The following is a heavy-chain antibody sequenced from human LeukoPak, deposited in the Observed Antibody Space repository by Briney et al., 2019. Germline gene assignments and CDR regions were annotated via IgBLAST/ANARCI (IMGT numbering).Heavy chain of an antibody. Sequence: PSETLSLTCAVYGGSFSGYYWSWIRQPPGKGLEWIGEINHSGSTNYNPSLKSRVTISVDTSKNQFSLKLSSVTAAGTAVYYCARSLVGATADIWGQGTMVTVSS. J-gene: IGHJ3*02. D-gene: IGHD1-26*01. CDR2: INHSGST. CDR3: ARSLVGATADI. V-gene: IGHV4-34*01. CDR1: GGSFSGYY.